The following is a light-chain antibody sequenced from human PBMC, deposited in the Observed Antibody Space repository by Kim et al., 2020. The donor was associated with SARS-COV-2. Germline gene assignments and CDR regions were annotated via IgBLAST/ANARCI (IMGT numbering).Light chain of an antibody. V-gene: IGKV3-15*01. J-gene: IGKJ5*01. CDR2: GAS. CDR1: QNLCTN. CDR3: QQYNKWPPVP. Sequence: SPAVRATGAGRASQNLCTNLAWCQQKPGQAPRLLIYGASTRATGIPARFSGSGSETDFTLTISSLQSEDFAVYDCQQYNKWPPVPFGQGTRLKIK.